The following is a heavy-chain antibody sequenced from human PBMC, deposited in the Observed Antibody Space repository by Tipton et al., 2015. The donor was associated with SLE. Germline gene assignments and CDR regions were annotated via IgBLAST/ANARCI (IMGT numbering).Heavy chain of an antibody. D-gene: IGHD1-1*01. CDR1: GGSISGSSYY. J-gene: IGHJ3*02. CDR2: VYYSGST. Sequence: TLSLTCTVSGGSISGSSYYWGWIRQPPGKGLEWIGSVYYSGSTYYNPSLKSRVTISVDTPKNQYSLKLSSVTAADTAVYYCARHLMGTTGTTEAFDIWGQGTMVTVSS. CDR3: ARHLMGTTGTTEAFDI. V-gene: IGHV4-39*01.